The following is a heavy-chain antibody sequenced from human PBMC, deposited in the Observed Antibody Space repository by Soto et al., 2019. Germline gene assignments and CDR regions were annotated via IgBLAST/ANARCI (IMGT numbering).Heavy chain of an antibody. CDR1: GFSFRTYG. Sequence: PGGSLRLSCIASGFSFRTYGMHWVRQSQDKGLEWVAAIRYDGSNKFYADSVKGRFTISRDNAKTSLYLQLHSLTADDAGIYYCVRDQLILPADDFYYGVDVWCQGTTVTGFS. CDR3: VRDQLILPADDFYYGVDV. J-gene: IGHJ6*02. CDR2: IRYDGSNK. V-gene: IGHV3-33*01.